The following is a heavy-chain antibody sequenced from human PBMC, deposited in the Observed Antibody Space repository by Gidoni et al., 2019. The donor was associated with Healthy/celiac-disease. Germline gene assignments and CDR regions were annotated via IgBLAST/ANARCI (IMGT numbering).Heavy chain of an antibody. CDR3: AKDRVADSSGWYFDY. J-gene: IGHJ4*02. CDR2: ISGSGGST. D-gene: IGHD6-19*01. CDR1: GFTFSSYV. V-gene: IGHV3-23*04. Sequence: EVQLVESGGGLVQPGGSLRLSCAASGFTFSSYVMSWVRQAPGKGLGWVSGISGSGGSTYYADSVKGRFTISRDNSKNTLYLQMNSLRAEDTAVYYCAKDRVADSSGWYFDYWGQGTLVTVSS.